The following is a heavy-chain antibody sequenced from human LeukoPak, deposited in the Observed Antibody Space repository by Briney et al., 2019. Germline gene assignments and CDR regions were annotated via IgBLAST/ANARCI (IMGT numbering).Heavy chain of an antibody. J-gene: IGHJ6*02. CDR3: ARDPNYGSGGVLYGMDV. CDR2: INHSGST. CDR1: GGSFSGYY. D-gene: IGHD3-10*01. V-gene: IGHV4-34*01. Sequence: SETLSLTCAVYGGSFSGYYWSWIRQPPGKGLEWIGEINHSGSTNYNPSLKSRVTISVDTSKNQFSLKLSSVTAADAAVYYCARDPNYGSGGVLYGMDVWGQGTTVTVSS.